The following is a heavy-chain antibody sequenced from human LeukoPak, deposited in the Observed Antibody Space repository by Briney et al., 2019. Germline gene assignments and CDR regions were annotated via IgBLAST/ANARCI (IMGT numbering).Heavy chain of an antibody. Sequence: GASVTLSYRVSGYTLTEIYMHWVRHARGKGREGMGWSNTNSGGKNYAQKFQGRVTITRDTSISTTYMELSTLRSDDTAVYYCARGATGYQLLNHPYYWFDPWGQGTLVTVSS. CDR3: ARGATGYQLLNHPYYWFDP. D-gene: IGHD2-2*01. CDR2: SNTNSGGK. CDR1: GYTLTEIY. V-gene: IGHV1-2*02. J-gene: IGHJ5*02.